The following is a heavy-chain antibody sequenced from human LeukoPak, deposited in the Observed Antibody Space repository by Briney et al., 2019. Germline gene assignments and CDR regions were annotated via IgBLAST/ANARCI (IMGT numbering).Heavy chain of an antibody. V-gene: IGHV3-74*01. D-gene: IGHD4-23*01. CDR2: INSDGSNT. CDR3: TRDLMDYDYGDKGGNY. CDR1: RFPFSSHW. J-gene: IGHJ4*02. Sequence: GGPLRLFCAACRFPFSSHWTLWVRHVPGKALVCVSRINSDGSNTIYADSVEGRFTISRDNAKNTLYMQMNSLRAEDTAVYYCTRDLMDYDYGDKGGNYWGQGTLVTVSS.